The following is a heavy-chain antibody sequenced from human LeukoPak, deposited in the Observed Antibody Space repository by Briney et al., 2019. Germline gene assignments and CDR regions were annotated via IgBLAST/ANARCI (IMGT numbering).Heavy chain of an antibody. Sequence: GGSLRLSCAASGFTFSSYAMNWVRQAPGKGLEWVSSISSSSSYIYYADSVKGRFTISRDNSKNTLYLQMNSLRAEDTAVYYCAKGLYSSSWYSDYWGQGTLVTVSS. CDR1: GFTFSSYA. CDR2: ISSSSSYI. V-gene: IGHV3-21*01. D-gene: IGHD6-13*01. J-gene: IGHJ4*02. CDR3: AKGLYSSSWYSDY.